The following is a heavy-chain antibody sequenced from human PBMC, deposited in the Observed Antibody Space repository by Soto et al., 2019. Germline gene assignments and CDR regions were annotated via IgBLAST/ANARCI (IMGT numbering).Heavy chain of an antibody. V-gene: IGHV3-30*18. CDR3: AKEDPGSTSCLGY. CDR1: GFTFSSYG. J-gene: IGHJ4*02. D-gene: IGHD2-2*01. CDR2: ISYDGSNK. Sequence: GGSLRLSCAASGFTFSSYGMHWVRQAPGKGLEWVAVISYDGSNKYYADSVKGRFTISRDNSKNTLYLQMNSLRAEDTAVYYCAKEDPGSTSCLGYWGQGTLVTVSS.